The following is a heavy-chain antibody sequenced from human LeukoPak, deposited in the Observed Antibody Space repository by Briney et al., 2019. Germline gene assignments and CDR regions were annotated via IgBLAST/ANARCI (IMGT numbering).Heavy chain of an antibody. V-gene: IGHV4-34*01. CDR1: GGSFSGYY. D-gene: IGHD6-19*01. Sequence: KPSETLSLTCAVYGGSFSGYYWSWIRQPPGKGLEWIGEINHSGSTNYNPSLKSRVTISVDTSKNQLSLKLSSVTAADTAVYYCARGLPGYSSGWYLYWGQGTLVTVSS. CDR2: INHSGST. CDR3: ARGLPGYSSGWYLY. J-gene: IGHJ4*02.